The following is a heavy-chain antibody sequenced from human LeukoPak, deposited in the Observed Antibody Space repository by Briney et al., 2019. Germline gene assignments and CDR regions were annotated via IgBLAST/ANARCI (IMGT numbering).Heavy chain of an antibody. V-gene: IGHV1-2*02. D-gene: IGHD3-22*01. Sequence: ASVKVSCKASGYTFTGYYMHWVRQAPGQGLEWMGWINPNSGGTNYAQKFQGRVTMTRDTSISTAYMELSRLRSDDTAVYYCATTITMIVVVKKEGNAFDIWGQGTMVTVSS. CDR1: GYTFTGYY. CDR2: INPNSGGT. CDR3: ATTITMIVVVKKEGNAFDI. J-gene: IGHJ3*02.